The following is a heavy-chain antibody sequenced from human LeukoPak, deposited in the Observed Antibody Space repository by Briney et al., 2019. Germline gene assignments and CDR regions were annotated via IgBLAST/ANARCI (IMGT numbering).Heavy chain of an antibody. CDR3: ASSEYSSSWYYYYYMDV. Sequence: SVKVSCKASGGTFSSYAISWVRQAPGQGLEWMGGIIPIFGAANYEQKFQGRVTITADESTSTAYMELSSLRSEDTAVYYCASSEYSSSWYYYYYMDVWGKGTTVTVSS. J-gene: IGHJ6*03. CDR2: IIPIFGAA. V-gene: IGHV1-69*13. CDR1: GGTFSSYA. D-gene: IGHD6-13*01.